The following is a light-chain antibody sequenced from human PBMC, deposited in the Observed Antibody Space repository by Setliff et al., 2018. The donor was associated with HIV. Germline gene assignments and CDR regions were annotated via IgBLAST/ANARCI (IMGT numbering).Light chain of an antibody. V-gene: IGLV2-11*01. CDR3: CSYAGTYTSLYV. CDR2: DVS. J-gene: IGLJ1*01. CDR1: ASDIGNYKY. Sequence: QSALTQPRSVSGSPGQSVTISCTGTASDIGNYKYVSWYQQHSEKAPKLILYDVSQRPSGVPDRFSGSKSGNTASLTISGLQAEDEGDYYCCSYAGTYTSLYVFGTGTKVTVL.